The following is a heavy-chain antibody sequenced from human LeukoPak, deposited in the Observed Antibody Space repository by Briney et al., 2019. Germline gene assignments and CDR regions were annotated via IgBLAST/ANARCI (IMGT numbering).Heavy chain of an antibody. V-gene: IGHV1-18*01. J-gene: IGHJ1*01. Sequence: ASVKLSRKASGYTFTSYVISSVRQSPGQGLECWGGISAYNGNTNYAQKLQGRVTMTTDTSTSTAYMELRSLRSDDTAVYYCARGILPSHCSSTSCVGDFQHWGQGTLVTVSS. D-gene: IGHD2-2*01. CDR3: ARGILPSHCSSTSCVGDFQH. CDR1: GYTFTSYV. CDR2: ISAYNGNT.